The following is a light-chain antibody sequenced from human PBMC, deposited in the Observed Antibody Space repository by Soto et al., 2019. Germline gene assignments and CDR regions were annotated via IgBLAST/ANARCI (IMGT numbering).Light chain of an antibody. CDR3: QQLFDSPIT. CDR2: AAS. V-gene: IGKV1-5*01. CDR1: ESIRTW. J-gene: IGKJ5*01. Sequence: DIQMTQSPSTLSTSIGDRVTITCRASESIRTWLAWYQHKPGKAPKFLIYAASTLESGVPSRFSATVSGTEFSLTITSLQPEDFATYYCQQLFDSPITFGQGTRLEIK.